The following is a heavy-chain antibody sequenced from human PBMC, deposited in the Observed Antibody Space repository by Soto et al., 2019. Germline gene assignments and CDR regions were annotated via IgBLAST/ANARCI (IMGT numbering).Heavy chain of an antibody. CDR1: GFTFTTYA. V-gene: IGHV3-23*01. D-gene: IGHD2-2*01. J-gene: IGHJ6*02. Sequence: EVQLLESGGGLVQPGGSLRLSCAASGFTFTTYAMNWVRQAPGKGLEWVSTVSGSGGSTYHADSVKGRFTVSRDNSKNTLYLQMNSLRPEDTAVYYCAKQPPNAGSTVWGQGTTVTVSS. CDR2: VSGSGGST. CDR3: AKQPPNAGSTV.